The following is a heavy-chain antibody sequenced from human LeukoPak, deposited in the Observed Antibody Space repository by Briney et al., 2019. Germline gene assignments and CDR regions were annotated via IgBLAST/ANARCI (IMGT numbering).Heavy chain of an antibody. CDR1: GGSLSPYY. Sequence: SETLSLTCSVSGGSLSPYYWSWIRQPPGGGLEWLGEINQSGSTNYNPSLKSRVTISVEKFKNQFSLEVTSVTAADTAIYYCASLGGLYYESHGYPDFDHWGQGTLVTVSS. V-gene: IGHV4-34*01. J-gene: IGHJ4*02. D-gene: IGHD3-22*01. CDR3: ASLGGLYYESHGYPDFDH. CDR2: INQSGST.